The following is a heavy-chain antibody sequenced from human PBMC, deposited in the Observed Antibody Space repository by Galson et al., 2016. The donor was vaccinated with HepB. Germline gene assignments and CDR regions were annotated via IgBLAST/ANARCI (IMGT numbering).Heavy chain of an antibody. V-gene: IGHV1-18*01. CDR3: ARDRWGSDFWSGYPTPSDY. CDR1: GYTFNNYG. CDR2: ISAYNGNT. J-gene: IGHJ4*02. Sequence: SVKVSCKASGYTFNNYGINWMRQAPGQGLEWMEWISAYNGNTNYAQKLQGRVTMTTDTSTSIVYMELRSLRSDDTAVYYCARDRWGSDFWSGYPTPSDYWGQGTLVSVSS. D-gene: IGHD3-3*01.